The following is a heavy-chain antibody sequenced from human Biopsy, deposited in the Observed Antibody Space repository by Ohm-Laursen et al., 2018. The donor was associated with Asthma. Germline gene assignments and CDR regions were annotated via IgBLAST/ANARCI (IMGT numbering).Heavy chain of an antibody. D-gene: IGHD1-26*01. J-gene: IGHJ4*02. CDR3: AKEEWELLEANFDY. CDR1: GGTFNTYV. Sequence: GSSVKVSCKSLGGTFNTYVIGWVRQAPGQGLEWMGGINSVFGTTTYPQKFQDRVTITADDSTSTVYMELSSLRSEDTALYYCAKEEWELLEANFDYWGQGTLVTVSS. CDR2: INSVFGTT. V-gene: IGHV1-69*01.